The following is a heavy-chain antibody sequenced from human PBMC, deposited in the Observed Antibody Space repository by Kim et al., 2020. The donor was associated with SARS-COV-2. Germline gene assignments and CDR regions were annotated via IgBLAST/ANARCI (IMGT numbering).Heavy chain of an antibody. D-gene: IGHD5-18*01. CDR2: IWYDGSNK. J-gene: IGHJ4*01. CDR3: AKGGVQLWSTPLEPSFD. V-gene: IGHV3-33*06. Sequence: GGSLRLSCAASGFTFSSYAMHWVRQAPGKGLEWVAVIWYDGSNKYYADSVKGRFTISRDNSKNTLYLQMNSLRAEDTAVYYCAKGGVQLWSTPLEPSFD. CDR1: GFTFSSYA.